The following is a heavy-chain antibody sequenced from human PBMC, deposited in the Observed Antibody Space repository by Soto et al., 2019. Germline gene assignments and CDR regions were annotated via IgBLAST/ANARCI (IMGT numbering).Heavy chain of an antibody. J-gene: IGHJ4*02. Sequence: EVQLLESGGGLVQPGGSLRLSCAASGFSFSTFEMSWVRQAPGRGLEWVSFISDDGSRTYYADAVKGRFTISRDNSKHTLYLKMTSVTAEGTAVIACVNGGGLDFWGQGALVTVSS. CDR3: VNGGGLDF. CDR1: GFSFSTFE. V-gene: IGHV3-23*01. D-gene: IGHD3-16*01. CDR2: ISDDGSRT.